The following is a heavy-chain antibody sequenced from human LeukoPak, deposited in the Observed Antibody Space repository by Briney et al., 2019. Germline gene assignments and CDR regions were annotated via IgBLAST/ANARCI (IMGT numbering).Heavy chain of an antibody. CDR2: INPSGSST. CDR3: ARSNHTGFGELLLYYFDY. D-gene: IGHD3-10*01. Sequence: ASVKVSCKASGYTFTDYYMHWVRQAPGQGLEWMGIINPSGSSTSYAQKFQGRVTMTRDTSTSTVYMELSSLRSEDTAVYYCARSNHTGFGELLLYYFDYWGQGTLVTVSS. V-gene: IGHV1-46*01. CDR1: GYTFTDYY. J-gene: IGHJ4*02.